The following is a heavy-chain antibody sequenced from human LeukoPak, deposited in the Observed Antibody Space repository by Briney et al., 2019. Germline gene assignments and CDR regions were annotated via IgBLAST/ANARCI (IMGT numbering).Heavy chain of an antibody. Sequence: SETLSLTCSVSGGSISSSSYYWGWIRQPPGKGLEWIGSISYSGSTYYNPSLKSRVTISVDTSKNQFSLKLSSVTAADTAVYYCASICYGSGSYYHYFDHWGQGTLVTVSS. V-gene: IGHV4-39*01. D-gene: IGHD3-10*01. CDR3: ASICYGSGSYYHYFDH. J-gene: IGHJ4*02. CDR1: GGSISSSSYY. CDR2: ISYSGST.